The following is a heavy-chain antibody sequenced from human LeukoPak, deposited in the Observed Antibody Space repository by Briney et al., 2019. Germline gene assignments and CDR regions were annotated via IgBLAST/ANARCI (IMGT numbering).Heavy chain of an antibody. CDR1: GGSFSGYF. CDR2: INHSGST. J-gene: IGHJ4*02. V-gene: IGHV4-34*01. Sequence: SETLSLTCAVYGGSFSGYFWSWIRQPPGKGLEWIGEINHSGSTNYNPSLKSRVTISVDTSKNQFSLKLSSVTAADTAVYYCARGSPFDYWGQGTLVTVSS. CDR3: ARGSPFDY.